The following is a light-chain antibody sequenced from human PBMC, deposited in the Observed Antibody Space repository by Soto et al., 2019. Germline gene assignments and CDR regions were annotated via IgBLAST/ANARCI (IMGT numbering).Light chain of an antibody. CDR1: SSDVGGYNY. Sequence: QSALTQPASVSGSPGQSITISCTGTSSDVGGYNYVSWYQQHPGKAPKLMIYEVSNRPSEVSNRFSGSKSGNTVSLTISGXQAEDEGNYXCSSYTSGSTLVVFGGGTKLTVL. CDR3: SSYTSGSTLVV. CDR2: EVS. J-gene: IGLJ2*01. V-gene: IGLV2-14*01.